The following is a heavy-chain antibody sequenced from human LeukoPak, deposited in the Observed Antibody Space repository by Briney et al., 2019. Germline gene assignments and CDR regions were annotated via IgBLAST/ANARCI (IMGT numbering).Heavy chain of an antibody. Sequence: SETLSLTCTVSGGSISNCCWSWIRKPPAQGLEWIGYIYRCCSSSYNHSVSLRVPVSLDVSTNQIYLLLNSVTAADTDIYYYVRHWLEAAKTYYYWFDPWGQGTLVTVSS. V-gene: IGHV4-4*09. CDR1: GGSISNCC. D-gene: IGHD3-16*01. CDR2: IYRCCSS. J-gene: IGHJ5*02. CDR3: VRHWLEAAKTYYYWFDP.